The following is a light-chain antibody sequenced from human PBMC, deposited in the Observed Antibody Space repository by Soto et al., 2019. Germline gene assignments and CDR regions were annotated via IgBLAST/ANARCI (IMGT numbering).Light chain of an antibody. CDR3: QQYNDWPFS. Sequence: EIVLTQSPATLSLSPVERATLSCMASQSVSSYLAWYQQKPGQAPRLLIYDASNRATGIPARFSGSGSGTDFTLTISSLEPEDFAVYYCQQYNDWPFSFGQGTRLEIK. J-gene: IGKJ5*01. V-gene: IGKV3-11*01. CDR1: QSVSSY. CDR2: DAS.